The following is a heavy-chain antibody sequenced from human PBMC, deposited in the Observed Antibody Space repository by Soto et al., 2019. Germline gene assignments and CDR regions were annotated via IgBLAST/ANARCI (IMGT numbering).Heavy chain of an antibody. Sequence: AASVKVSCKASGGTFSSYAISWVRQAPGQGLEPMGGIIPIFGTANYAQKFQGRVTITADKSTSTAYMELSSLRSEDTAVYYCARGSVRYCSGGSCSTYYYGMDVWGQGTTVTVSS. CDR1: GGTFSSYA. V-gene: IGHV1-69*06. J-gene: IGHJ6*02. D-gene: IGHD2-15*01. CDR3: ARGSVRYCSGGSCSTYYYGMDV. CDR2: IIPIFGTA.